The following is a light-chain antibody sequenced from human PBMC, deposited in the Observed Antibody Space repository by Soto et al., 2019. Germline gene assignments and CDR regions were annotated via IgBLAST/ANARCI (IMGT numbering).Light chain of an antibody. CDR2: RSS. CDR1: QTINTP. J-gene: IGKJ5*01. CDR3: QQYNDWPIT. Sequence: EIVLTQTPAFMSVSPGERATLSCRASQTINTPLAWYQHKPGQAPRLLIYRSSTRATGIPVRFSGSGSGTEFTLTISSLQSEDFAVYYCQQYNDWPITFGPGTLLE. V-gene: IGKV3-15*01.